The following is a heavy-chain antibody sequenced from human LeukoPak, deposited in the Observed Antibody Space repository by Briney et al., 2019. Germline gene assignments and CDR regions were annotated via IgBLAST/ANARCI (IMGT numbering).Heavy chain of an antibody. CDR1: GGTFINYS. Sequence: SVKVSCKTSGGTFINYSINWVRRAPGQGLQWMGKIIPIYGSTDYAQKFQGRVTFTADKSTNTAYMELSSLRSEDTAVYFCARDNYYGSAGFFHFWGQGTMVTVSS. CDR2: IIPIYGST. CDR3: ARDNYYGSAGFFHF. D-gene: IGHD3-22*01. J-gene: IGHJ4*02. V-gene: IGHV1-69*06.